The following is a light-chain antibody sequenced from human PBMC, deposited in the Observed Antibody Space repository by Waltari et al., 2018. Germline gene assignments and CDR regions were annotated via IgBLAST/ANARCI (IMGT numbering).Light chain of an antibody. Sequence: YELPQRPAVSVYLGTSDTITGSGCDLPKQFAFWYQQKSGQAPVVVIYKDTERPSGIPDRISGSSSGTTVTLTISGAQAEDEADYYCQSGDSSGVVVFGGGTKLTVL. J-gene: IGLJ2*01. CDR1: DLPKQF. CDR2: KDT. V-gene: IGLV3-25*03. CDR3: QSGDSSGVVV.